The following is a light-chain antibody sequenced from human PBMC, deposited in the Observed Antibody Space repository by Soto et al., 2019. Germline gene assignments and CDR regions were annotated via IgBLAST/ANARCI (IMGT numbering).Light chain of an antibody. Sequence: QSVLTQPPSASGTPGQRVTISCSGGSSNIGSHTVNWYQHLPGTAPKLLIYSNNQRPSGVPDRFSGSVSGTSASLAISGLQSEDEADYYSAAWHDSLNGPVFGGGTKLTVL. J-gene: IGLJ2*01. CDR1: SSNIGSHT. V-gene: IGLV1-44*01. CDR2: SNN. CDR3: AAWHDSLNGPV.